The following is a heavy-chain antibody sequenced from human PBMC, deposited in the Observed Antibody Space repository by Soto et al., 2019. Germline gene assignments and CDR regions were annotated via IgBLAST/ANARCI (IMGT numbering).Heavy chain of an antibody. CDR3: AREGKQQLDSHLTPTDAFDI. CDR2: ISSSSSYI. D-gene: IGHD6-13*01. Sequence: GGSLRLSCAASGFTFSSYSMNWVRQAPGKGLEWVSSISSSSSYIYYADSVKGRFTISRDNAKNSLYLQMNSLRAEDTAVYYCAREGKQQLDSHLTPTDAFDIWGQGTMVTVSS. V-gene: IGHV3-21*01. J-gene: IGHJ3*02. CDR1: GFTFSSYS.